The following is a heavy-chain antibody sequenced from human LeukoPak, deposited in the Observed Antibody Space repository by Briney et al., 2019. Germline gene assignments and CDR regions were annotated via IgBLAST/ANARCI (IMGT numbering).Heavy chain of an antibody. D-gene: IGHD3-3*01. J-gene: IGHJ4*02. CDR2: INPNSGGT. CDR3: AGDYNVLRFLEWLPTFDY. Sequence: ASVKVSCKASGYTFTGYYMHWVRQAPGQGLEWMGWINPNSGGTNYAQKFQGRVTMTRDTSISTAYMELSRLRSDDTAVYYCAGDYNVLRFLEWLPTFDYWGQGTLVTVSS. V-gene: IGHV1-2*02. CDR1: GYTFTGYY.